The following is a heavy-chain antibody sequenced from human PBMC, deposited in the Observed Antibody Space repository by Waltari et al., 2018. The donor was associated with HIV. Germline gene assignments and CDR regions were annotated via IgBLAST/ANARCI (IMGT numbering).Heavy chain of an antibody. V-gene: IGHV3-21*02. CDR3: ARRQAPYWYFDL. CDR1: GFTFRSDN. J-gene: IGHJ2*01. CDR2: ISSSNNNV. Sequence: QLVESGGGLVKAGGALRLSCAASGFTFRSDNMNWVRQVPGKGLEWVSSISSSNNNVFYGDSVKGRFTISRDNAKKSLFLQMNSLRGEDTAIYYCARRQAPYWYFDLWGRGTLVTVSS.